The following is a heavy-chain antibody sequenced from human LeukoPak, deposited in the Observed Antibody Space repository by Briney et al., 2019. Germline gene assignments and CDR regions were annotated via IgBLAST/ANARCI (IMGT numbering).Heavy chain of an antibody. Sequence: PGGTLRLSCAASGFTFSSYGMNWVRQAPGKGLEWVSSISSSGTYIYYADSVKGRFTISRDDAKNSLSLQMNSLRAEDTAVYYCARSGIKMVRGVIIKSPYHMDVWGKGTTVTVSS. V-gene: IGHV3-21*01. CDR1: GFTFSSYG. J-gene: IGHJ6*03. D-gene: IGHD3-10*01. CDR2: ISSSGTYI. CDR3: ARSGIKMVRGVIIKSPYHMDV.